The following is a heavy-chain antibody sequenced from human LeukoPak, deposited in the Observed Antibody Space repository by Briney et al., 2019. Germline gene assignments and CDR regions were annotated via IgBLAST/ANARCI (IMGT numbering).Heavy chain of an antibody. V-gene: IGHV3-30*02. Sequence: GGSLRLSCAASGFTFSSYGMHWVRQAPGKGLEWVAFIRYDGSNKYYADSVKGRFTISRDNSKNTLYLQMNSLRAEDTAVYYCAKGVGYYDSSGYYWYYYYYMDVWGKGTTVTVSS. CDR2: IRYDGSNK. J-gene: IGHJ6*03. CDR1: GFTFSSYG. D-gene: IGHD3-22*01. CDR3: AKGVGYYDSSGYYWYYYYYMDV.